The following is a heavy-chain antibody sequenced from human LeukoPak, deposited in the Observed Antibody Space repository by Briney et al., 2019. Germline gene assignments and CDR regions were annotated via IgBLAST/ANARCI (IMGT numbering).Heavy chain of an antibody. V-gene: IGHV4-30-2*01. D-gene: IGHD2-21*02. CDR2: IYHSGSA. J-gene: IGHJ4*02. Sequence: SQTLSLTCAVSGGSISSGGYSWSWIRQPPGKGLEWIGYIYHSGSAYYNPSLESRVTISIDRSKNQFSLKLTSVTAADTAVYYCARGDGYSFDYWGQGTLVTVSS. CDR1: GGSISSGGYS. CDR3: ARGDGYSFDY.